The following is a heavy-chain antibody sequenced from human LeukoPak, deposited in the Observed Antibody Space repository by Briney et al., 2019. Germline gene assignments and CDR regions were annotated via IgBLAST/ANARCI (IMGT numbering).Heavy chain of an antibody. D-gene: IGHD2-15*01. Sequence: PSVKASCKASGYTFTSYYIDWVRQAAGQGLEWMGIINPIGGSTSYTQKFQGRVTMTRDTSTSTVYMELSSLRSEDTAVYYCARGGTVAANWFDPWGQGTLVTVSS. V-gene: IGHV1-46*01. CDR2: INPIGGST. J-gene: IGHJ5*02. CDR1: GYTFTSYY. CDR3: ARGGTVAANWFDP.